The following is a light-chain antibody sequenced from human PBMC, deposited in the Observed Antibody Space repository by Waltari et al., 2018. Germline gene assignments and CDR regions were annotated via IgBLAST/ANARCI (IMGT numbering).Light chain of an antibody. Sequence: QSGLTQPPSVSGAPGQRVTIPCTGSSSNIGAGYDVHWYQLLPGTAPKLLIYGNSNRPSGVPHRFSGSKSGTAASLAITGLQAEEEAGYYCQSYDSSLGGSVFGGGTKLTVL. CDR3: QSYDSSLGGSV. CDR2: GNS. CDR1: SSNIGAGYD. J-gene: IGLJ2*01. V-gene: IGLV1-40*01.